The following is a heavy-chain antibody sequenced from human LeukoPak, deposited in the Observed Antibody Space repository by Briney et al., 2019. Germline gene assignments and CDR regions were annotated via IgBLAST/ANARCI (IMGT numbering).Heavy chain of an antibody. CDR2: ISSSGSTI. CDR1: GFTFSAYA. D-gene: IGHD3-22*01. CDR3: AGFYYDSSGYSGPDAFDI. Sequence: PGGSLRLSCEASGFTFSAYAMTWVRQAPGKGLEWVSYISSSGSTIYYADSVKGRFTISRDNAKNSLYLQMNSLRAEDTAVYYCAGFYYDSSGYSGPDAFDIWGQGTMVTVSS. J-gene: IGHJ3*02. V-gene: IGHV3-48*03.